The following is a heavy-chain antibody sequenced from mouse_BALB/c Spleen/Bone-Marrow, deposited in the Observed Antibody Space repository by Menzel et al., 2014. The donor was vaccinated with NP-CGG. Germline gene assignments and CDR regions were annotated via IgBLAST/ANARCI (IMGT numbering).Heavy chain of an antibody. CDR1: GYTFSDYT. D-gene: IGHD2-3*01. Sequence: EVQLQQSGPELVKPGASVKISCKTSGYTFSDYTLHWVKQSHGKSLEWIGGVNPNIGGTSYNQKFKGKASLTVNKSSTTAYMELLSLTSDDSAVYYCARGRWYYWGQGTTLTVSS. CDR2: VNPNIGGT. CDR3: ARGRWYY. J-gene: IGHJ2*01. V-gene: IGHV1-22*01.